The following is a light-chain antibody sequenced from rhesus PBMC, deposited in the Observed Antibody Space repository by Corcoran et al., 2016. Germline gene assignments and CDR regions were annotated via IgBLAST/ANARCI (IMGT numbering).Light chain of an antibody. CDR1: QCFTSS. CDR3: QQYYSYPFT. J-gene: IGKJ3*01. CDR2: SAS. V-gene: IGKV1-46*01. Sequence: DIQMTQSPSSLSASVGDTVTITCRASQCFTSSLAWYQQKPGKSPNLLMYSASSCQSGVPSRFSGMKSGTDFTLTISSLQPEDIGSYYCQQYYSYPFTFGPGTKLDIK.